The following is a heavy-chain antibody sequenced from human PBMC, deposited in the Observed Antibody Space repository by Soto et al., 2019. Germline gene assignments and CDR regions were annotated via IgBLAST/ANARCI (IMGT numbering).Heavy chain of an antibody. CDR1: GGSFSGYY. J-gene: IGHJ4*02. D-gene: IGHD4-17*01. CDR3: ARGRRTAVTLDY. CDR2: INHSGST. Sequence: QVQLQQWGAGLLKPSETLSLTCAVYGGSFSGYYWSWTRQPPGKGLEWMGEINHSGSTNYNPSLKSRVTISVDTSKNQFSLKLSSVTAADTAVYYCARGRRTAVTLDYWGQGTLVTVSS. V-gene: IGHV4-34*01.